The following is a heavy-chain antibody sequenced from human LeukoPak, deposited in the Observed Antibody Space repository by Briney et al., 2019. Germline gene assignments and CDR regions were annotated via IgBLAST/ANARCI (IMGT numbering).Heavy chain of an antibody. CDR1: ELNFSQIG. Sequence: PGGSLRLSRVTSELNFSQIGMTRLRQAPGKGLEWVATISGSGGSPFYADSVKARFTISRDNSKNTLYLEMNSLRVEDTAVYYCARAPTRPTLIVYDLYFDSWGQGSLVTVSS. J-gene: IGHJ4*02. V-gene: IGHV3-23*01. CDR3: ARAPTRPTLIVYDLYFDS. CDR2: ISGSGGSP. D-gene: IGHD3-22*01.